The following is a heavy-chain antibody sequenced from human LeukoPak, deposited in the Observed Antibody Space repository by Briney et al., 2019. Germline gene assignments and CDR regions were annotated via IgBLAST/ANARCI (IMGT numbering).Heavy chain of an antibody. CDR3: VKGWAAAGTHYYYYMDV. J-gene: IGHJ6*03. CDR2: ISGSGGST. CDR1: GFTFSSYA. Sequence: GGSLRLSCAASGFTFSSYAMSWVRQAPGKGLEWVSAISGSGGSTYYADSVKGRFTISRDNSKNTLYLQMNSLRAEDTAVYYCVKGWAAAGTHYYYYMDVWGKGTTVTVSS. D-gene: IGHD6-13*01. V-gene: IGHV3-23*01.